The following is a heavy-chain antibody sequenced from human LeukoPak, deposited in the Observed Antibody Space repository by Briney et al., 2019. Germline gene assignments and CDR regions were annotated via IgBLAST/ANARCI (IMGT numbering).Heavy chain of an antibody. CDR3: ARGEAPYDAFDI. D-gene: IGHD1-26*01. Sequence: GGSLRLSCAASGFTFNNYAMNWVRQAPGKGLEWVSHISSSGSTIYYADSVKGRFTISRDNAKNSLYLQMNSLRAEDTAVYYCARGEAPYDAFDIWGQGTMVTVSS. J-gene: IGHJ3*02. CDR2: ISSSGSTI. V-gene: IGHV3-48*04. CDR1: GFTFNNYA.